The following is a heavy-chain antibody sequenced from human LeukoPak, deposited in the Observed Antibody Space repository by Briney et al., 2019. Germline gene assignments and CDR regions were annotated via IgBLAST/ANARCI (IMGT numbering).Heavy chain of an antibody. D-gene: IGHD5-18*01. J-gene: IGHJ4*02. V-gene: IGHV4-39*01. CDR3: ARREVDTAMDYFDY. CDR2: IYYSGST. CDR1: GGSISSSSYY. Sequence: SETLSLTCTVSGGSISSSSYYWGWIRQPPGKGLEWIGSIYYSGSTYYNPSLKSRVTISVDTSKNQFSLKPSSVTAADTAVYYCARREVDTAMDYFDYWGQGTLVTVSS.